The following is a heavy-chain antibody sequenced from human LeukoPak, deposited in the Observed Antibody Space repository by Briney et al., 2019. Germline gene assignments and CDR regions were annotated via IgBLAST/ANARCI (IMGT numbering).Heavy chain of an antibody. J-gene: IGHJ3*02. D-gene: IGHD4-23*01. V-gene: IGHV1-8*03. CDR1: GYTFTSYD. Sequence: ASVKVSCKASGYTFTSYDINWVRQATGQGLEWMGWMNPNGGNTGYAQKFQGRVTITRNTSISTAYMELSSLRSEDTAVYYCARRTTVALDAFDIWGQGTMVTVSS. CDR3: ARRTTVALDAFDI. CDR2: MNPNGGNT.